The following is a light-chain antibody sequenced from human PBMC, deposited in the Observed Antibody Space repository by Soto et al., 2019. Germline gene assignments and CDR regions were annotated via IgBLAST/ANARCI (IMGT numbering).Light chain of an antibody. Sequence: IVLTQSPGTLSLSPGERATLSCRASQSVSSSYLAWYQQKPGQAPRPLIYGASNRAIGIPDRFSGSGSGTDFTLTISRLEPEDFAVYYCQQYGSSPWTFGQGTKV. V-gene: IGKV3-20*01. J-gene: IGKJ1*01. CDR3: QQYGSSPWT. CDR2: GAS. CDR1: QSVSSSY.